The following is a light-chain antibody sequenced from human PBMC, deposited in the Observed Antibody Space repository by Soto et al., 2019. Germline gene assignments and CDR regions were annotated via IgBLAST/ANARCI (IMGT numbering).Light chain of an antibody. CDR1: SRDVGIYNY. CDR3: CSYAGNYTLL. J-gene: IGLJ2*01. Sequence: QSFLTQPRSVSGSPGQSVTVSCTGTSRDVGIYNYVSWYQQRPGTAPKVMIYDVTKRPSGVPDRFSGSKSANTASLTISGLQADDEADYYCCSYAGNYTLLFGGGTKVTVL. CDR2: DVT. V-gene: IGLV2-11*01.